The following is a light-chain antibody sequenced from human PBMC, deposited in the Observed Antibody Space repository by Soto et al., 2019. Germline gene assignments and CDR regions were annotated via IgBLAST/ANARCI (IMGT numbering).Light chain of an antibody. J-gene: IGLJ1*01. CDR3: SSYTSSSTL. Sequence: QSVRTQPASVSGSTGESITISCTGTSSDVGGYNYVSWYQQHPGKAPKLMIYEVSNRPSGGSNRFSGSKSGNTASLTISGLQAEDEADYYCSSYTSSSTLFGTGTNVTVL. CDR2: EVS. CDR1: SSDVGGYNY. V-gene: IGLV2-14*01.